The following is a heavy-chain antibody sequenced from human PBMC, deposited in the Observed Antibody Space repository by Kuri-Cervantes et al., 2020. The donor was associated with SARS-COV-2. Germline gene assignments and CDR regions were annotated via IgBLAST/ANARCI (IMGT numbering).Heavy chain of an antibody. CDR1: TFTLSSHV. Sequence: GESLKISCDAATFTLSSHVMHWVRQAPGKGLEWVAVISYDGSNKYYADSVKGRFTISRDNSKNTLYLQMNSLRAEDTAVYYCAKVAGEDSSVWYPDYYYGMDVWGQGTTVTVSS. V-gene: IGHV3-30*18. CDR3: AKVAGEDSSVWYPDYYYGMDV. CDR2: ISYDGSNK. D-gene: IGHD6-19*01. J-gene: IGHJ6*02.